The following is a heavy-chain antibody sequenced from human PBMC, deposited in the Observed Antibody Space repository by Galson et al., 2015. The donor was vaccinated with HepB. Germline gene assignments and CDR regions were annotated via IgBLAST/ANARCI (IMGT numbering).Heavy chain of an antibody. Sequence: QSGAEVTKPGESLKISCKGSGYSFTSYWIGWVRQMPGKGLEWMGIIYPGDSDTRYSPSFQGQVTISADKSISTAYLQWSSLKASDTAMYYCARYKGSSSWGLNYFDYWGQGTLVTVSS. J-gene: IGHJ4*02. CDR2: IYPGDSDT. D-gene: IGHD6-13*01. CDR3: ARYKGSSSWGLNYFDY. V-gene: IGHV5-51*01. CDR1: GYSFTSYW.